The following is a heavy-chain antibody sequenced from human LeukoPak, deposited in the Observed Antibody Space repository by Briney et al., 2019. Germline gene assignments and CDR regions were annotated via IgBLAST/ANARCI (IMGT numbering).Heavy chain of an antibody. Sequence: SETLSLTCAVYGVSFSGYYWSWIRQPPGKGLEWIGEINHSGSTNYNPSLKSRVTISVDTSKHQFSLKLSSVTAADTAVYYCARHGSFYYDSSGYYYFDYWGQGTLVTVSS. CDR1: GVSFSGYY. J-gene: IGHJ4*02. D-gene: IGHD3-22*01. V-gene: IGHV4-34*01. CDR2: INHSGST. CDR3: ARHGSFYYDSSGYYYFDY.